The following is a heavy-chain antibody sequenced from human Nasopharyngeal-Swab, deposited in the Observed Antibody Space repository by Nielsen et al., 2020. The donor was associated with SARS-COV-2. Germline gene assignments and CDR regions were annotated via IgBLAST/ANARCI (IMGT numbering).Heavy chain of an antibody. D-gene: IGHD5-18*01. Sequence: GESLKISCAASGFTFSSYAMSWVRQAPGKGLEWVSYISSSSSTMYYADSVKGRFTISRDNAKNSLYLQMNSLRDEDTAVYYCARDPGYSYPYYFDYWGRGTLVTVSS. CDR3: ARDPGYSYPYYFDY. V-gene: IGHV3-48*02. J-gene: IGHJ4*02. CDR1: GFTFSSYA. CDR2: ISSSSSTM.